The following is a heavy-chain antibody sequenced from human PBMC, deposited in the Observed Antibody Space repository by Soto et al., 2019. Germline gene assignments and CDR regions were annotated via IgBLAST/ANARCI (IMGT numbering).Heavy chain of an antibody. CDR3: ARGSSHGAFLYRVPDAFDI. J-gene: IGHJ3*02. CDR1: GGTFSSYA. V-gene: IGHV1-69*13. Sequence: GASVKVSCKASGGTFSSYAISWVRQAPGQGLEWMGGIIPIFGTANYAQKFQGRVTITADESTSTAYMGLSSLRSEDTAVYYCARGSSHGAFLYRVPDAFDIWGQGTMVTVSS. D-gene: IGHD4-17*01. CDR2: IIPIFGTA.